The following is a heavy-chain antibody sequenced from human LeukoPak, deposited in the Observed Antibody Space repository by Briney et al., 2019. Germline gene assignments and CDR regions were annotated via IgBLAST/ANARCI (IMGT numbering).Heavy chain of an antibody. J-gene: IGHJ5*02. V-gene: IGHV1-18*01. Sequence: ASVKVSCKASGYTFTSYGISWVRQAPGQGLEWMGWISAYNGNTNYAQKLQGRVTMTTDTSTSTAYMELRSLRSDDTAVYYCARVRGVLMVYATGNWFDPWGQGTLATVSS. CDR2: ISAYNGNT. D-gene: IGHD2-8*01. CDR3: ARVRGVLMVYATGNWFDP. CDR1: GYTFTSYG.